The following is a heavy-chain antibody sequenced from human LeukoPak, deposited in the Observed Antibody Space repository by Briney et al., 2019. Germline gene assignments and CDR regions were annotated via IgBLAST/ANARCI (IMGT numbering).Heavy chain of an antibody. J-gene: IGHJ5*02. CDR1: GGSISSSSYY. V-gene: IGHV4-39*01. CDR3: ARPVPSRLGWFDP. CDR2: IYYSGST. Sequence: ETLSLTCTVSGGSISSSSYYWGWIRQPPGKGLEWIGSIYYSGSTYYNPSLKSRVSISVHTSKNQFSLKLRSVTAADTAVYYCARPVPSRLGWFDPWGQGTLVTVSS. D-gene: IGHD1-1*01.